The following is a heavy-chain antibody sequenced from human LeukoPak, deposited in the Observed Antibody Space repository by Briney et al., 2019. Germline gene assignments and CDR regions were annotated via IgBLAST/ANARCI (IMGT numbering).Heavy chain of an antibody. V-gene: IGHV4-59*01. CDR3: ARGYSSGWYYYFDY. CDR1: GGSISSYY. J-gene: IGHJ4*02. D-gene: IGHD6-19*01. CDR2: IYCSGST. Sequence: SETLSLTCTVSGGSISSYYWGWIRQPPGKGLEWIGYIYCSGSTNYNPSLKSRVTISVDTSKNQFSLKLSSVTAADTAVYYCARGYSSGWYYYFDYWGQGTLVTVSS.